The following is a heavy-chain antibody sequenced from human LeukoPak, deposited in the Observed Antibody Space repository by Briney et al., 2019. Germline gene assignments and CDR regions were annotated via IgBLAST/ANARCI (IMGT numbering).Heavy chain of an antibody. CDR3: ARRPWSGYAYYSDY. CDR2: ISSSSDAI. Sequence: GGSLRLSCVASGFTFTSYGMSWVRQAPGKGLEWVSYISSSSDAILYADSVKGRFSISRDNARNSLYLQMNSLRGEDTATYYCARRPWSGYAYYSDYWGQGTPITVSS. CDR1: GFTFTSYG. V-gene: IGHV3-48*01. D-gene: IGHD3-3*01. J-gene: IGHJ4*02.